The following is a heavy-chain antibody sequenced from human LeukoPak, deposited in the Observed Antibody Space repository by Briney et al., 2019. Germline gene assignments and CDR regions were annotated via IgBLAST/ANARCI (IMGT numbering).Heavy chain of an antibody. CDR3: ARDGYYYGSASYPGTVDDAFDI. V-gene: IGHV3-7*03. Sequence: GGSLRLSCAASGFTFSSYWMSWVRQAPGKGLEWVANIKQDGSEKYYVDSVKGRFTISRDNAKNSLYLQMNSLRAEDTAVYYCARDGYYYGSASYPGTVDDAFDIWGQGTMVTVSS. J-gene: IGHJ3*02. CDR2: IKQDGSEK. CDR1: GFTFSSYW. D-gene: IGHD3-10*01.